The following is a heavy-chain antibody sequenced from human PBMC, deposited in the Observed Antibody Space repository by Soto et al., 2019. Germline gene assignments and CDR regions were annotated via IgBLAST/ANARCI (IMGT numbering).Heavy chain of an antibody. D-gene: IGHD6-19*01. CDR3: ARDRGAVAGYYYYGMDV. CDR2: IWYDGSNK. Sequence: GGSLRLPCAASGFTFSSYGMHWVRQAPGKGLEWVAVIWYDGSNKYYADSVKGRSTISRDNSKNTLYLQMNSLRAEDTAVYYCARDRGAVAGYYYYGMDVWGQGTTVTVSS. J-gene: IGHJ6*02. CDR1: GFTFSSYG. V-gene: IGHV3-33*01.